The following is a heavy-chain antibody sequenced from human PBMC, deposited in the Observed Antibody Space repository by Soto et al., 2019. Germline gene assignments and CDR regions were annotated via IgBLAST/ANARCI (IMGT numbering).Heavy chain of an antibody. D-gene: IGHD2-21*01. V-gene: IGHV1-69*02. Sequence: SVKGSCKASGGTFSSYTISWVRQAPGQGLEWMGRIIPILGIANYAQKFQGRVTITADKSTSTAYMELSSLRSEDTAVYYCARVLWRGTEYYGMDVWGQGTTVTVSS. CDR1: GGTFSSYT. J-gene: IGHJ6*02. CDR2: IIPILGIA. CDR3: ARVLWRGTEYYGMDV.